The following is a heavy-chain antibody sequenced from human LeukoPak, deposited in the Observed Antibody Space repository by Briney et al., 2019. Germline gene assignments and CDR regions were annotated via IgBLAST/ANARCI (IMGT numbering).Heavy chain of an antibody. V-gene: IGHV3-23*01. J-gene: IGHJ3*02. CDR1: GFTFSSSD. CDR2: ISGSGDNT. Sequence: GGSLRLSCAASGFTFSSSDMSWVRQAPGKGLEWVSAISGSGDNTYYPDSVKGRFTISRDNSKSTLYLQMNSLRAEDTAVYYCVKRPAFDIWGQGTMVTVSS. CDR3: VKRPAFDI.